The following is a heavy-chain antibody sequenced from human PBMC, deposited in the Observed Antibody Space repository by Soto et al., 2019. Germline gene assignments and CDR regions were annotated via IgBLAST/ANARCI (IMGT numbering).Heavy chain of an antibody. J-gene: IGHJ3*02. V-gene: IGHV4-4*07. CDR1: GGSISGYY. Sequence: KPSETLSLTSTVSGGSISGYYWSWIRQPAGKGLEWIGRIYTSGSTNYNPSLKSRVTMSVDTSKNQFSLKLSSVTAADTAVYYCARVGKLELQGGAFDIWGQGTMVTVSS. D-gene: IGHD1-7*01. CDR3: ARVGKLELQGGAFDI. CDR2: IYTSGST.